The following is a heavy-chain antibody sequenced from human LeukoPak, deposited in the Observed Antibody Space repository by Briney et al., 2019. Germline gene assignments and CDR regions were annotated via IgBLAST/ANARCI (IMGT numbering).Heavy chain of an antibody. CDR2: INHSGST. J-gene: IGHJ5*02. V-gene: IGHV4-34*01. Sequence: SETLSLTCAVYGGSFSGYYWSWIRQPPGKGLEWIGEINHSGSTNYNPSLKSRVTISVDTSKNQFSLKLSSVTAADTAVYYCARDLATNGVWFDPWGQGTLVTVSS. CDR1: GGSFSGYY. CDR3: ARDLATNGVWFDP. D-gene: IGHD2-8*01.